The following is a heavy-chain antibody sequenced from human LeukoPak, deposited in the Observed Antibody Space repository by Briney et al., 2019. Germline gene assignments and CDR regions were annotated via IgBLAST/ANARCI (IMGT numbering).Heavy chain of an antibody. Sequence: SETLSLTCTVSGGSISSSSYYWGWIRQPPGKGLEWIGSIYYSGSTYYNPSLKSRVTISVDTSKNQFSLKLSSVTAADTAVYCCARVTEDWFDPWGQGTLVTVSS. V-gene: IGHV4-39*07. D-gene: IGHD3-16*01. J-gene: IGHJ5*02. CDR1: GGSISSSSYY. CDR3: ARVTEDWFDP. CDR2: IYYSGST.